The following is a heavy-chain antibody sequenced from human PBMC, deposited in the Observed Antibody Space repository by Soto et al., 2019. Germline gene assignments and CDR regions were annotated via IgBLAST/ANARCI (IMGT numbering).Heavy chain of an antibody. CDR1: GFSLSTSGVS. D-gene: IGHD1-26*01. Sequence: QITLKESGPTLVKPTQTLTLTCTFSGFSLSTSGVSVGWIRQPPGKALEWLALIYWDDDKRYSPSLKSRLTITKDTSKNQVVLTMTNMDPVDTATYYCAHRARSYLETDAFDIWGQGTMVTVSS. V-gene: IGHV2-5*02. CDR2: IYWDDDK. CDR3: AHRARSYLETDAFDI. J-gene: IGHJ3*02.